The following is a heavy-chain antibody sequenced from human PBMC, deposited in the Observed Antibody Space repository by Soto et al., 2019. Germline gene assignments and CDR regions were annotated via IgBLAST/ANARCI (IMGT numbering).Heavy chain of an antibody. Sequence: SETLSLTCAVSGGSISSSNWWSWLRQPPGEGVGWIGEIYHSGSTNYNQSLKSRVTISVDKSKNKFSLQLNSLTAADTAVYYCASSWSYVIFGAVRRFFDYWGQGTLVTVSS. CDR1: GGSISSSNW. CDR3: ASSWSYVIFGAVRRFFDY. CDR2: IYHSGST. J-gene: IGHJ4*02. V-gene: IGHV4-4*02. D-gene: IGHD3-3*01.